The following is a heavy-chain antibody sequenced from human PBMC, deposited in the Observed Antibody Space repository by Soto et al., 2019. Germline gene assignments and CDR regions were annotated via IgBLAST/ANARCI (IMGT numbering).Heavy chain of an antibody. CDR3: AKDGGDYSDFWFAP. CDR2: ISGSGGST. D-gene: IGHD4-17*01. J-gene: IGHJ5*02. Sequence: EVQLLESGGGLVQPGGSLRLSCAASGFTFSSYAMSWVRQAPGKGLEWGSAISGSGGSTYYADYVKGRFTISRDNTKNTRYLQMNSLRAEDTAVYYCAKDGGDYSDFWFAPWGQGTLVTVSS. V-gene: IGHV3-23*01. CDR1: GFTFSSYA.